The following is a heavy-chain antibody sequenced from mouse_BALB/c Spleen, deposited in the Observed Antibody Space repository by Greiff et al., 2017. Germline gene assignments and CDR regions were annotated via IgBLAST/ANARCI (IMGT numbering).Heavy chain of an antibody. CDR2: ISNGGGST. J-gene: IGHJ1*01. CDR1: GFTFSSYT. V-gene: IGHV5-12-2*01. D-gene: IGHD1-1*01. CDR3: ARRRDYYGSSWYFDV. Sequence: VESGGGLVQPGGSLKLSCAASGFTFSSYTMSWVRQTPEKRLEWVAYISNGGGSTYYPDTVKGRFTISRDNAKNTLYLQMSSLKSEDTAMYYCARRRDYYGSSWYFDVWGAGTTVTVSS.